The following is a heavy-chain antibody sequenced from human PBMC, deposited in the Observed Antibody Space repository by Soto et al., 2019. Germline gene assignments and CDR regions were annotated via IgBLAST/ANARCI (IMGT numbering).Heavy chain of an antibody. V-gene: IGHV3-23*01. Sequence: EVQLLESGGGLVQPGGSLRLSCAASGFTFSSYAMSWVRQAPGKGLEWGSAISGSGGSTYYADSVKGRLTISRDNSKNTLYLQMNSLRAEDTAIYYCARVRMPTFYFDYRGPGSLVTVSS. CDR2: ISGSGGST. CDR1: GFTFSSYA. J-gene: IGHJ4*02. D-gene: IGHD2-15*01. CDR3: ARVRMPTFYFDY.